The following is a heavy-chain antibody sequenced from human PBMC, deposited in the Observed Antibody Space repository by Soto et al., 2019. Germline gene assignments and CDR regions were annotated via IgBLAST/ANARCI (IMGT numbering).Heavy chain of an antibody. CDR3: ARRGGSSSWYEDYHYGMDV. Sequence: LGEPLKISCKGSGYSFTSYWIGWVRQMPGKGLEWMGIIYPGDSDTRYSPSFQGQVTISADKSISTAYLQWSSLKASDTAMYYCARRGGSSSWYEDYHYGMDVWGQGTTVTVSS. CDR2: IYPGDSDT. D-gene: IGHD6-13*01. J-gene: IGHJ6*02. V-gene: IGHV5-51*01. CDR1: GYSFTSYW.